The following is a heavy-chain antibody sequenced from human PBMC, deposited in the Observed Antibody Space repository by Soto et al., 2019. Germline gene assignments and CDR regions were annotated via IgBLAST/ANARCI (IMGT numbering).Heavy chain of an antibody. Sequence: ASVKVSCKASGYTFTSYGISWVRQSPGQGLEGMGWISAYNGNTNYAQKPQGRVTMTTDTTTSTAYMKLRSLSSEGTAVYYCARDSVDILDGLYYYYAMDVWGHGTTVTVSS. CDR1: GYTFTSYG. J-gene: IGHJ6*02. D-gene: IGHD3-9*01. V-gene: IGHV1-18*01. CDR3: ARDSVDILDGLYYYYAMDV. CDR2: ISAYNGNT.